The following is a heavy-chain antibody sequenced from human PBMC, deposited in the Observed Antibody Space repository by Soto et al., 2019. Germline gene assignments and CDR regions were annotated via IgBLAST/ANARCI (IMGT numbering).Heavy chain of an antibody. CDR2: IFIGGAT. V-gene: IGHV3-66*01. J-gene: IGHJ4*01. CDR1: GFTVGSYY. Sequence: GGSLRLSCAASGFTVGSYYMNWVRQAPGKGLEWVSVIFIGGATLYRDSVKGRFTISIDNFKNTLYLQMNSLRAEDTGVYYCTRDAGISDGEQWGQGTLVIASS. CDR3: TRDAGISDGEQ. D-gene: IGHD2-21*01.